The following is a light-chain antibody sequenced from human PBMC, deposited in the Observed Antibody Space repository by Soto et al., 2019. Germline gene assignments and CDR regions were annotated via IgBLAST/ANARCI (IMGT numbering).Light chain of an antibody. CDR2: AAS. V-gene: IGKV1-39*01. Sequence: DIQMTQSPSSLSASVGDRVTITCRASQSISSYLNWYQQKPGKAPKLLIYAASSLQSGVPSRFNGIGSGTDFTLTISSLQPEDSATYYCQQSFSTPITFGQGTRLENK. CDR1: QSISSY. CDR3: QQSFSTPIT. J-gene: IGKJ5*01.